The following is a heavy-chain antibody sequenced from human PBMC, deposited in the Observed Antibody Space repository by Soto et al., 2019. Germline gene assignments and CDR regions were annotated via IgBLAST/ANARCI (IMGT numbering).Heavy chain of an antibody. D-gene: IGHD2-2*01. CDR1: GYTFTRYY. Sequence: QVQLVQSGAEVKKPGASVKVSCTTSGYTFTRYYIHWVRQAPGQGLEWMGIIDPSAGSTTFAQKFQGRVTMTRDTSTSTVYMEVSSLRSEDTAVYYCARPQPAGESNYYFRYGMDVWGQGTTVTVSS. V-gene: IGHV1-46*01. J-gene: IGHJ6*02. CDR3: ARPQPAGESNYYFRYGMDV. CDR2: IDPSAGST.